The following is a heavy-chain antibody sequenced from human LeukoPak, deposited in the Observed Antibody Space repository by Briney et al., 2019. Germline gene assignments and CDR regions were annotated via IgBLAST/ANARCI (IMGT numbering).Heavy chain of an antibody. CDR2: IYTSGST. CDR1: GGSISSYY. CDR3: ARDLWVVGATTVDNWFDP. D-gene: IGHD1-26*01. Sequence: SETLSLTCTVSGGSISSYYWSWIRQPAGKGLEWIGRIYTSGSTNYNPSLKSRVTMSVDTSKNQFSLKLSSVTAADTAVYYCARDLWVVGATTVDNWFDPWGQGTLVTVSS. J-gene: IGHJ5*02. V-gene: IGHV4-4*07.